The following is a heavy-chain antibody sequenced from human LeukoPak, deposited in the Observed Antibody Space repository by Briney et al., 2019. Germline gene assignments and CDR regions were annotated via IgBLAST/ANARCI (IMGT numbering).Heavy chain of an antibody. D-gene: IGHD6-19*01. CDR1: GGSISSSSYY. V-gene: IGHV4-61*05. CDR3: AAVAANYYYYGMDV. Sequence: SETLSLTCAVSGGSISSSSYYWGWIRQPPGKGLEWIGYIYYSGNTNYNPSLKSRVTISVDTSKNQFSLKLSSVTAADTAVYYCAAVAANYYYYGMDVWGQGTTVTVSS. CDR2: IYYSGNT. J-gene: IGHJ6*02.